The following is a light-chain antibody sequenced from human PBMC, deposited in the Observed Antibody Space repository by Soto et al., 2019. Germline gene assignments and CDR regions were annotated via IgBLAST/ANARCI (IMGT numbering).Light chain of an antibody. CDR1: SRDVGGYSY. CDR3: SSYTSSSSYV. V-gene: IGLV2-14*01. J-gene: IGLJ1*01. CDR2: EVG. Sequence: QSALTQPASVSGSPGQSITISRTGTSRDVGGYSYVSWYQQHPGKAPKLILSEVGNRPSGISNRFSASKSGDTASLTISGLQADDEAEYYCSSYTSSSSYVFGTGTKLTVL.